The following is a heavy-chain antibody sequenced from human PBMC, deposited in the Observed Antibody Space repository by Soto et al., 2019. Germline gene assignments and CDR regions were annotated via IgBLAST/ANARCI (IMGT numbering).Heavy chain of an antibody. Sequence: PSETLSLTCTVSGGSISGYYWSWIRQPPGKRLEWIGYIHYSGSTSYNPSLKSRVTISVDTSKNQFSLKLTSVTAADTAVYYCARDRQVPNYKYGTNVWGQGTTVTVSS. CDR2: IHYSGST. CDR3: ARDRQVPNYKYGTNV. V-gene: IGHV4-59*12. CDR1: GGSISGYY. D-gene: IGHD3-10*01. J-gene: IGHJ6*02.